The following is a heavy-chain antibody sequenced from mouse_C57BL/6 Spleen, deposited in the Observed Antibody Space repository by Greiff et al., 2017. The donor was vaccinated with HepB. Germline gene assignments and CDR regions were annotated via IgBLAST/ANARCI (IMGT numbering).Heavy chain of an antibody. D-gene: IGHD1-1*01. CDR3: ARGGFITTVAPGFAY. Sequence: VKLMESDAELVKPGASVKISCKVSGYTFTDHTIHWMKQRPEQGLEWIGYIYPRDGSTKYNEKFKGKATLTADKSSSTAYMQLNSLTSEDSAVYFCARGGFITTVAPGFAYWGQGTLVTVSA. CDR1: GYTFTDHT. V-gene: IGHV1-78*01. CDR2: IYPRDGST. J-gene: IGHJ3*01.